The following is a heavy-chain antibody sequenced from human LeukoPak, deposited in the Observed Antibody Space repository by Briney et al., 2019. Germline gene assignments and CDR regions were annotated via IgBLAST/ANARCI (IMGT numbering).Heavy chain of an antibody. CDR3: ARVAYSSSWSGAFDI. D-gene: IGHD6-13*01. Sequence: PSQTLSLTCTVSGGSISSAGYYWSWIRQSPRMGLEWIGFIYHSGRTFYNPSLRSRVSISVDRSKNQLSLDLLSVTAADTAEYYCARVAYSSSWSGAFDIWGQGTMVTVSS. V-gene: IGHV4-30-2*06. CDR1: GGSISSAGYY. J-gene: IGHJ3*02. CDR2: IYHSGRT.